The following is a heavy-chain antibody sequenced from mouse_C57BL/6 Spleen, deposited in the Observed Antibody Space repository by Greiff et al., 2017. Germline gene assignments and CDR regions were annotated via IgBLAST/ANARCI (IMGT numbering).Heavy chain of an antibody. CDR2: ISSGSSTL. D-gene: IGHD1-1*01. CDR3: ARNYGSSYLYYCDY. J-gene: IGHJ2*01. CDR1: GFTFSDSG. V-gene: IGHV5-17*01. Sequence: EVHLVESGGGLVKPGGSLKLSCAASGFTFSDSGMHWVRQAPEKGLEWVAYISSGSSTLYYADTVKGRFTISRDNAKNTLFLQMTSLRSEDTAMYYCARNYGSSYLYYCDYWGQGTTLTVSS.